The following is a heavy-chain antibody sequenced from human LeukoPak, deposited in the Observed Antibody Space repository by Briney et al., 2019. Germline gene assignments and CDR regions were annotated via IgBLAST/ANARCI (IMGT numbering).Heavy chain of an antibody. CDR3: ARLPRPLRRYCSGGSCYRVPLYFDY. J-gene: IGHJ4*02. CDR1: GGSISSSNW. V-gene: IGHV4-4*02. D-gene: IGHD2-15*01. Sequence: PSETLSLTCAVSGGSISSSNWWSWVRQPPGKGLEWIGEIYHSGSTNYNPSLKSRVTISVDTSKNQFSLKLSSVTAADTAVYYCARLPRPLRRYCSGGSCYRVPLYFDYWGQGTLVTVSS. CDR2: IYHSGST.